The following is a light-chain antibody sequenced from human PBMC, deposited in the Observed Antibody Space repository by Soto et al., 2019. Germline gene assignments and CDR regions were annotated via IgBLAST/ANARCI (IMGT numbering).Light chain of an antibody. CDR2: DAS. J-gene: IGKJ1*01. CDR3: QHYGGVWT. CDR1: QGISSA. V-gene: IGKV1-13*02. Sequence: AIQLTQSPSSLSASVGDSVTITCRASQGISSALAWYQQTPGRAPKLLIYDASSLEGGVPSRFSGTGSATEFILTISSLQPDDCATYHCQHYGGVWTFGQGTKVDIK.